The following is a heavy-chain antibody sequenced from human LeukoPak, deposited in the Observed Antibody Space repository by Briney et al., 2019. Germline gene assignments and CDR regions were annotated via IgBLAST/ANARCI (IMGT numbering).Heavy chain of an antibody. V-gene: IGHV3-23*01. D-gene: IGHD6-13*01. CDR3: AAIAAAVPGY. CDR1: GFTFSSYA. J-gene: IGHJ4*02. Sequence: PGGSLRLSCAASGFTFSSYAMNWVRQAPGKGLEWVSAISGGGGTTYYADSVKGRFTISRDNSKNTLFLQMNSLRAEDTAVYYCAAIAAAVPGYWGQGTLVTVSS. CDR2: ISGGGGTT.